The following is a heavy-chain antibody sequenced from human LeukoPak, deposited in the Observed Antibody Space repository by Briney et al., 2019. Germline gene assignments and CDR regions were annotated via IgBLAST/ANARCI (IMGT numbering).Heavy chain of an antibody. Sequence: SETLSLTCAVSGYSISSGYYWGWIRQPPGQGLEWIGSIYYSGSTYYNPSLKSRVTIYADTSKTPFSLKLSSVTAADTAVYYCARRLRDNYSSGWYLDYWGQGTLVTVSS. CDR1: GYSISSGYY. CDR3: ARRLRDNYSSGWYLDY. CDR2: IYYSGST. D-gene: IGHD6-19*01. V-gene: IGHV4-38-2*01. J-gene: IGHJ4*02.